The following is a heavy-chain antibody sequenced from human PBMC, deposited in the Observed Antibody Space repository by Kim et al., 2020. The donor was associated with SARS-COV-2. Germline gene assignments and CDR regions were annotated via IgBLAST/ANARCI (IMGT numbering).Heavy chain of an antibody. D-gene: IGHD5-18*01. CDR2: LSYEGSAK. CDR3: ARSISDTESPRIGIYFLH. V-gene: IGHV3-7*01. CDR1: GFSLSNYW. Sequence: GGSLRLSCEASGFSLSNYWMSWVRQAPGKGLEWVASLSYEGSAKFYADSVKGRFTISRDSAQNSLFLHMSSLGAEDSALYYCARSISDTESPRIGIYFLHWGQGTLVTVSS. J-gene: IGHJ1*01.